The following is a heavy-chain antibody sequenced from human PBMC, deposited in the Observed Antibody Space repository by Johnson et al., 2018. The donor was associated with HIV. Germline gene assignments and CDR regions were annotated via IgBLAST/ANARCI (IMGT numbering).Heavy chain of an antibody. CDR3: ATFGGGSFHAFDI. CDR1: GFTFSSYA. D-gene: IGHD1-26*01. Sequence: EKLVESGGGLVQPGGSLRLSCAASGFTFSSYAMHWVRQAPGKGLEYVSAISSNGGSTYYANSVKGRFTISRDNAKNSLYLQMNSLRAEDTAVYYCATFGGGSFHAFDIWGQGTMVTVSS. J-gene: IGHJ3*02. CDR2: ISSNGGST. V-gene: IGHV3-64*01.